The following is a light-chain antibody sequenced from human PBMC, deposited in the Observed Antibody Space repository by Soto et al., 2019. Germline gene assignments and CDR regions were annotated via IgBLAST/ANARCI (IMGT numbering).Light chain of an antibody. CDR3: CSYAGSSTFNVV. CDR2: EVS. J-gene: IGLJ2*01. Sequence: QSVLTQPASVSGSPGQSITISCTGTSSDVGSYNLVSWYQQHPGKAPKLMIYEVSKRPSGVSNRFSGSKSGNTASLTISGLQAEDEADYYCCSYAGSSTFNVVFGGGTQLTGL. V-gene: IGLV2-23*02. CDR1: SSDVGSYNL.